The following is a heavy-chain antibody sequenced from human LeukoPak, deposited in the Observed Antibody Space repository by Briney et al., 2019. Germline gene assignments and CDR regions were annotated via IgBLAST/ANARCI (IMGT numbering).Heavy chain of an antibody. D-gene: IGHD2-2*01. CDR2: IRYDGSNK. V-gene: IGHV3-30*02. CDR3: AKGSRSLVPAVLFDP. J-gene: IGHJ5*02. Sequence: PGGSLRLSCAASGFTFSSYGMHWVRQAPGKGLEWVAFIRYDGSNKYYADSVKGRFTISRDNSKNTLYLQMNSLRAEDTAVYYCAKGSRSLVPAVLFDPWGQGTLVTVSS. CDR1: GFTFSSYG.